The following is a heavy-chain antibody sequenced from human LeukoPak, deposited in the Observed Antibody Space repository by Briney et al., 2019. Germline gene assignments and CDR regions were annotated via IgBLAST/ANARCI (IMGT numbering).Heavy chain of an antibody. D-gene: IGHD5-12*01. CDR3: ARGGFRGYGFSRKYYFDY. CDR2: MNPNSGNT. J-gene: IGHJ4*02. V-gene: IGHV1-8*01. CDR1: VYTFTSYD. Sequence: ASVKVSCKASVYTFTSYDINWVRQATGQGLEWMGWMNPNSGNTGYAQKFQGRVTMTRNTSISTAYMELSSLRSEDTAVYYCARGGFRGYGFSRKYYFDYWGQGTLVTVSS.